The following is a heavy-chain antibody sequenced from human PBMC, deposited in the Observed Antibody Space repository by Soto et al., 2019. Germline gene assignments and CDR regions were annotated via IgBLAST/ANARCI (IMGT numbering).Heavy chain of an antibody. CDR3: ARVPIGGCSGGSCYSQYYFDY. CDR1: GGSFRGNY. D-gene: IGHD2-15*01. V-gene: IGHV4-34*01. Sequence: SETLSLTCAVYGGSFRGNYWIWIRQPPGKGLEWVAEINHTGSSNYNPSLRSRVTISIDTAKNQFSLQLNSVTPEDTAVYYCARVPIGGCSGGSCYSQYYFDYWGQGTLVTVSS. J-gene: IGHJ4*02. CDR2: INHTGSS.